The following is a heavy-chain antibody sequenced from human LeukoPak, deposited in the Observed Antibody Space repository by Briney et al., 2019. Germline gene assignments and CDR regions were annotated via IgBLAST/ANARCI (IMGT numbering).Heavy chain of an antibody. D-gene: IGHD3-22*01. Sequence: STYYADSVKGRFTISRDNSKNTLYLQMNSLRAEDTAVYYCAKVGGLDYYDSSGYHPFDYWGQGTLVTVSS. J-gene: IGHJ4*02. CDR2: ST. CDR3: AKVGGLDYYDSSGYHPFDY. V-gene: IGHV3-NL1*01.